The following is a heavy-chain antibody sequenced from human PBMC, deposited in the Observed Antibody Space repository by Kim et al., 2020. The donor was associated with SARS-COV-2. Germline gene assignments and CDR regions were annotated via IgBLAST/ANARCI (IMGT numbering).Heavy chain of an antibody. CDR1: GFTFSSYS. CDR3: AREDIVVVPAGDFHYGEEYYYYYGMDV. J-gene: IGHJ6*02. D-gene: IGHD2-2*01. CDR2: ISSSSSYI. V-gene: IGHV3-21*01. Sequence: GGSLRLSCAASGFTFSSYSMNWVRQAPGKGLEWVSSISSSSSYIYYADSVKGRFTISRDNAKNSLYLQMNSLRAEDTAVYYCAREDIVVVPAGDFHYGEEYYYYYGMDVWGQGTTVTVSS.